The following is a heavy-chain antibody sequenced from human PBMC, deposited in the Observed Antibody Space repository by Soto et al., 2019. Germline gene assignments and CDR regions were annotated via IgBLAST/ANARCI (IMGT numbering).Heavy chain of an antibody. CDR2: ISYDGSNT. CDR3: AKEPLATYSSSPDFDY. CDR1: GFTFSSSG. D-gene: IGHD6-13*01. J-gene: IGHJ4*02. Sequence: QVQLVESGGGVVQPGRSLRLSCSASGFTFSSSGMHWVRQAPGKGLECVAVISYDGSNTFHADSVKGRFTISRDNYKNTLYLQMNSLRADDTAVYYCAKEPLATYSSSPDFDYWGQGTLVTVSS. V-gene: IGHV3-30*18.